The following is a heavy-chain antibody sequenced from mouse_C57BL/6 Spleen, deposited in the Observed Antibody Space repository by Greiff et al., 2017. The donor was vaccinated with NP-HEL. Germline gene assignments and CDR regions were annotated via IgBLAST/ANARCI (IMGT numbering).Heavy chain of an antibody. CDR3: TRRRVVAHYFDY. CDR2: IDPETGGT. D-gene: IGHD1-1*01. J-gene: IGHJ2*01. CDR1: GYTFTDYE. Sequence: VKLVESGAELVRPGASVTLSCKASGYTFTDYEMHWVKQTPVHGLEWIGAIDPETGGTAYNQKFKGKAILTADKSSSTAYMELRSLTSEDSAVYYCTRRRVVAHYFDYWGQGTTLTVSS. V-gene: IGHV1-15*01.